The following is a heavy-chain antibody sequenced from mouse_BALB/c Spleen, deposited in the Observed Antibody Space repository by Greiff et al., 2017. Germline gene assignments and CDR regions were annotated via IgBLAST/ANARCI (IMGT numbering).Heavy chain of an antibody. J-gene: IGHJ3*01. D-gene: IGHD1-1*02. CDR3: AREGLSPFAY. V-gene: IGHV3-2*02. CDR1: GYSITSDYA. Sequence: EVKLQESGPGLVKPSQSLSLTCTVTGYSITSDYAWNWIRQFPGNKLEWMGYISYSGSTSYNPSLKSRISITRDTSKNQFFLQLNSVTTEDTATYYCAREGLSPFAYWGQGTLVTVSA. CDR2: ISYSGST.